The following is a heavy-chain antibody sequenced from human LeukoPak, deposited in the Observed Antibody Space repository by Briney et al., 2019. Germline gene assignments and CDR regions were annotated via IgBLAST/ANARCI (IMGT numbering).Heavy chain of an antibody. J-gene: IGHJ4*02. CDR2: IKQDGSEK. D-gene: IGHD6-19*01. V-gene: IGHV3-7*01. Sequence: GGSLRLSCAASGFTFSSYWMSWVRQAPGKGLEWVANIKQDGSEKYYVDSVKGRFTISRDNAKNSLYLQMNSLRAEDTAVYYCAKSYSSGWYGPDYWGQGTLVTVSS. CDR1: GFTFSSYW. CDR3: AKSYSSGWYGPDY.